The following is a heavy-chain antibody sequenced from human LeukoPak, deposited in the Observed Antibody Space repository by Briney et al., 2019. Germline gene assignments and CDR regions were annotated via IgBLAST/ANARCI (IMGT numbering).Heavy chain of an antibody. Sequence: SETLSLTCAVYGGSFSGYYWSWIRQPPGKGLEWIGEINHSGSTNYNPSLKSRVTISVDTSKNQFSLKLSSVTAADTAVYYCARDRGYAFDIWGQGTMVTVSS. CDR1: GGSFSGYY. V-gene: IGHV4-34*01. CDR2: INHSGST. J-gene: IGHJ3*02. CDR3: ARDRGYAFDI.